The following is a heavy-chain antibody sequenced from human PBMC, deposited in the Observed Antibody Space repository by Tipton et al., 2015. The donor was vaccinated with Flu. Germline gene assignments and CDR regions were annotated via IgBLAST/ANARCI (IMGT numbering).Heavy chain of an antibody. V-gene: IGHV2-5*02. CDR2: IYWDDDK. Sequence: LVKPTQTLTLTCTFSGFSLSTSGVGVGWIRQPPGKALEWLALIYWDDDKRYSPSLKSRLTITKDTSKNQVVLTMTNMDPVDTATYYCAHSEYDFWSGRPGHDAFDIWGQGTMVTVSS. CDR1: GFSLSTSGVG. CDR3: AHSEYDFWSGRPGHDAFDI. J-gene: IGHJ3*02. D-gene: IGHD3-3*01.